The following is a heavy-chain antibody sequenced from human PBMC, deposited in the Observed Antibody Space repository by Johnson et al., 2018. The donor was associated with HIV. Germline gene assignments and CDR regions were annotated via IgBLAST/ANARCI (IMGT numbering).Heavy chain of an antibody. CDR2: ISYDGNNK. CDR3: ARADRDSGTYHDAFDI. J-gene: IGHJ3*02. D-gene: IGHD1-26*01. V-gene: IGHV3-30-3*01. Sequence: QVQLVESGGGLAQPGGSLRLSCVASGFTFSSYAIHWVRQAPGKGLEWVAVISYDGNNKYYADSEKGRFTISRDNAKNSLYLQMNSLTVEDTALYYCARADRDSGTYHDAFDIWGQGTMVTVSS. CDR1: GFTFSSYA.